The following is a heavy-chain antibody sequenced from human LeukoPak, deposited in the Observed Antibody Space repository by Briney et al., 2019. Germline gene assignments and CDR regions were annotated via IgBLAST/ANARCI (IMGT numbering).Heavy chain of an antibody. CDR1: GFTFSSYG. V-gene: IGHV3-23*01. J-gene: IGHJ4*02. CDR3: AKDGGSYQFDS. D-gene: IGHD1-26*01. CDR2: ISGSGGKT. Sequence: GASLRLSCVASGFTFSSYGMSWVRQAPGKGLEWVSAISGSGGKTYNADSVRGRFTISRDNSRKTLYLQMNSLRAKDTAVYYCAKDGGSYQFDSWGQGTLVTVSS.